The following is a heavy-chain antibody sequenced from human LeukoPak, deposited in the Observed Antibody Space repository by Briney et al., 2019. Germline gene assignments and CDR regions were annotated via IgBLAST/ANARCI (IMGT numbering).Heavy chain of an antibody. CDR1: GGSFSGYY. J-gene: IGHJ4*02. CDR3: ARVLIGGRIKP. CDR2: INHSGST. Sequence: SETLSLTCAVYGGSFSGYYWSWIRQPPGKGLEWIGEINHSGSTNYNPSLKSRVTISVDTSKNQFSLKLSSVTAADTAVYYCARVLIGGRIKPWGQGTLSPSPQ. V-gene: IGHV4-34*01. D-gene: IGHD3-16*01.